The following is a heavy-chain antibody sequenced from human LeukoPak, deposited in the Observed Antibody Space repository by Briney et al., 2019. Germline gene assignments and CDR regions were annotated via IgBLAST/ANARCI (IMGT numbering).Heavy chain of an antibody. Sequence: GGSLRLSCAASGFTFSSYAMSWVRQAPGKGLEWVSAISGTGGSTYYADSVKGRFTISRDNAKNSVYLQMNSLTAADTAVYYCARGKVDFAFWGQGTLVTVSS. CDR3: ARGKVDFAF. V-gene: IGHV3-23*01. J-gene: IGHJ4*02. D-gene: IGHD3-9*01. CDR2: ISGTGGST. CDR1: GFTFSSYA.